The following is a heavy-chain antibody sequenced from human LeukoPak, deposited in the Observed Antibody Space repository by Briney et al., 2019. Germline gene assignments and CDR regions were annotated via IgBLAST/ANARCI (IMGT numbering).Heavy chain of an antibody. Sequence: GASLRLSCAASGFTFSNYAMSWVRQAPGKGLEWVSAITGGGSGIYYADSMKSRFTISRDNSKNTLYLQINSRRAEDTAVYYCAKAGVFMVRGVSFDYWGQGTLVTVSS. J-gene: IGHJ4*02. D-gene: IGHD3-10*01. CDR1: GFTFSNYA. V-gene: IGHV3-23*01. CDR3: AKAGVFMVRGVSFDY. CDR2: ITGGGSGI.